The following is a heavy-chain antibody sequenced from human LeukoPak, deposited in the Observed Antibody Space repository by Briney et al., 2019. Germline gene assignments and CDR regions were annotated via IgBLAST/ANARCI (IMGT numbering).Heavy chain of an antibody. Sequence: GGSLRLSCAASGFTFSNYNMNWVRQAPGKGLGCLAYISGSGSGIYYADSVKGRFTLSRDNAKNSLHLQMNSLRAEDTAVYYCARDPVFSDSSGYYFDYWGQGTLVTVSS. CDR1: GFTFSNYN. CDR2: ISGSGSGI. J-gene: IGHJ4*02. CDR3: ARDPVFSDSSGYYFDY. D-gene: IGHD3-22*01. V-gene: IGHV3-48*01.